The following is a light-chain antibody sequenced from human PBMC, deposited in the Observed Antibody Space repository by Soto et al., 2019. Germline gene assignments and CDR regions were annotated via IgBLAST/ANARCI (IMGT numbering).Light chain of an antibody. J-gene: IGKJ1*01. CDR1: QDINIY. Sequence: IHMTQSPSSLFASVWDRVTITCQATQDINIYLNWYQQKPGKAPNLLIYDASNLEIGVPSRFSGSGSGTHFTFTISSLQPDDFATYYCQHYNSYSEAFGQGTKVDIK. V-gene: IGKV1-33*01. CDR2: DAS. CDR3: QHYNSYSEA.